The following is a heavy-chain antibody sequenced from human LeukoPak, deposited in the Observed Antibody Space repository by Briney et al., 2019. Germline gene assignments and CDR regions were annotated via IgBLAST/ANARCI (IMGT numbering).Heavy chain of an antibody. CDR1: GGSVSGYY. D-gene: IGHD6-6*01. CDR2: IYYSGST. CDR3: ARDREYSSSGLVWFDP. Sequence: SETLFLTCTVSGGSVSGYYWSWIRQPPGKGLEWIGYIYYSGSTNYDPSLKSRVTISVDTSENQFSLKLTSVTAADTAVYYCARDREYSSSGLVWFDPWGHGILVTVSS. J-gene: IGHJ5*02. V-gene: IGHV4-59*02.